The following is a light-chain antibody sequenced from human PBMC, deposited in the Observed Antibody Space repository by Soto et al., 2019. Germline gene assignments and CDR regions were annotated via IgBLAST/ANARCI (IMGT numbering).Light chain of an antibody. Sequence: ENGLTQSPGTLSFSPGERAILSCRASQSVSSNYVAWYQQKPGQAPRLLIYGASSRASGIPDRFSGSGSGTDFTLTISRLDPEDFAVYYCQQYGRSSLTFGPGTKVDI. CDR2: GAS. CDR3: QQYGRSSLT. CDR1: QSVSSNY. J-gene: IGKJ3*01. V-gene: IGKV3-20*01.